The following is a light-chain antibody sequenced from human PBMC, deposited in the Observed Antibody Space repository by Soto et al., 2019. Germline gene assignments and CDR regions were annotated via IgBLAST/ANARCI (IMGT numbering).Light chain of an antibody. V-gene: IGLV2-14*01. CDR3: SSYTSSSTYVV. CDR2: DVS. J-gene: IGLJ2*01. Sequence: QSALPQPASVSGSPGQSITISCTGTSSDVGGYNYVSWYQQHPGKAPKLMIYDVSNRPSGVSNRFSGSKSGNTACLTISGLKAEDEADSYCSSYTSSSTYVVFGGGTKLTVL. CDR1: SSDVGGYNY.